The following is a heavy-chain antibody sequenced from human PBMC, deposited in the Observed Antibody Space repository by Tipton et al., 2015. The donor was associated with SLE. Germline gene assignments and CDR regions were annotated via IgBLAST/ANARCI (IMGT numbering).Heavy chain of an antibody. V-gene: IGHV4-38-2*02. CDR1: GFTVSSNY. J-gene: IGHJ6*03. Sequence: LRLSCAASGFTVSSNYMSWVRQAPGKGLEWIGSIHHRGRTYYSPSLKSRVTISVDTSKNQFSLNLSSVTAADTAVYYCARESYDSWSGYYRGYYFYMDVWDKGSTVTVSS. CDR2: IHHRGRT. CDR3: ARESYDSWSGYYRGYYFYMDV. D-gene: IGHD3-3*01.